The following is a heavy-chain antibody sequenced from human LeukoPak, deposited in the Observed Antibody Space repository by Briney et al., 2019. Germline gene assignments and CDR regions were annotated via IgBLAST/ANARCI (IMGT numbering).Heavy chain of an antibody. Sequence: GASVKVSCKASGYTFTGYYMHWVRQAPGQGLEWMGWINPNRGGTNYAQKFQGRATMTRDTSISTAYMELSRLRSDDTAVYYCARGAVVYYDSSGYYNDFDYWGQGTLVTVSS. CDR2: INPNRGGT. CDR1: GYTFTGYY. D-gene: IGHD3-22*01. CDR3: ARGAVVYYDSSGYYNDFDY. V-gene: IGHV1-2*02. J-gene: IGHJ4*02.